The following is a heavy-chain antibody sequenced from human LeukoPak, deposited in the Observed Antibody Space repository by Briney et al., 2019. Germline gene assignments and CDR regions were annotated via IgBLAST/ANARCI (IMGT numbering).Heavy chain of an antibody. CDR3: ARRSMSYFDY. J-gene: IGHJ4*02. CDR2: IRYDGSNK. D-gene: IGHD6-6*01. CDR1: GFTFSSYG. Sequence: GGSLRLSCAASGFTFSSYGMHWVRQAPGKGLEWVAFIRYDGSNKYYADSVKGRFTISRDNAKNTLYLQMNSLRAEDTAVYYCARRSMSYFDYWGQGTLVTVSS. V-gene: IGHV3-30*02.